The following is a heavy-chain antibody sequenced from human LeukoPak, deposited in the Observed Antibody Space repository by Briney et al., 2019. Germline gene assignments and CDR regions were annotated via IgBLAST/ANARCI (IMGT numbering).Heavy chain of an antibody. CDR1: GFTFSNYA. V-gene: IGHV3-23*01. D-gene: IGHD6-13*01. CDR3: AKRGTLSSSWYMDY. CDR2: ISGSGGNT. J-gene: IGHJ4*02. Sequence: TGGSLRLSCAASGFTFSNYAMSWVRQAPGKGLEWVSAISGSGGNTYYADSVKGRFTISRDNSKNTLYLQMNSLRAEDTAVYYCAKRGTLSSSWYMDYWGQGTLVTVSS.